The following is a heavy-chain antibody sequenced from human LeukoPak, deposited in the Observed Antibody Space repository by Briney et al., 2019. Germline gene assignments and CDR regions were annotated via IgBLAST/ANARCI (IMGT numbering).Heavy chain of an antibody. CDR3: ARADRGYSYGDAY. V-gene: IGHV3-21*01. D-gene: IGHD5-18*01. CDR2: ISSSSSYI. Sequence: PGGSLRLSCAASGFTFSSYSMNWVRQAPGKGREWVSSISSSSSYIYYADSVKGRFTISRDNAKNSLYLQMNSLRAEDTAVYYCARADRGYSYGDAYWGQGTLVTVSS. J-gene: IGHJ4*02. CDR1: GFTFSSYS.